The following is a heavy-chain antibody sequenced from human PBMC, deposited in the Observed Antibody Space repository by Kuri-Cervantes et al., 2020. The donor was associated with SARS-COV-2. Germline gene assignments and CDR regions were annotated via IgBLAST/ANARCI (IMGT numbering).Heavy chain of an antibody. CDR2: INHSGST. CDR1: GGSFSGYY. D-gene: IGHD2-21*01. J-gene: IGHJ6*03. CDR3: ARGVTGVEHTVVLIATYYYHYYLDV. Sequence: GSLRLSCAVFGGSFSGYYWSWIRQSPGKGLEWIGKINHSGSTNYNPSLSSRVTISVDTSKNQFSLKLSSVTAADAAVYYCARGVTGVEHTVVLIATYYYHYYLDVWGKGTTVTVSS. V-gene: IGHV4-34*01.